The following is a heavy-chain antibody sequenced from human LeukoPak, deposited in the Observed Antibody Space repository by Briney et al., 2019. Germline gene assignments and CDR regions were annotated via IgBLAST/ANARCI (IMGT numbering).Heavy chain of an antibody. Sequence: SETLSLTCTVSGGSISSSSYYWGWIRQPPGKGLEWIGSIYYSGSTYYNPSLKSRVTISVDTSKNQFSLKLSSVTAADTAVYYCASLPGYYDSSGSDAFDIWGQGTMVTVSS. CDR3: ASLPGYYDSSGSDAFDI. J-gene: IGHJ3*02. CDR1: GGSISSSSYY. V-gene: IGHV4-39*07. D-gene: IGHD3-22*01. CDR2: IYYSGST.